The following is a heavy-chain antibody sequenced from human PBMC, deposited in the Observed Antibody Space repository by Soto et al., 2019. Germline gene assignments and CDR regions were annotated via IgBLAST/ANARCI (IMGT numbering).Heavy chain of an antibody. CDR2: IYYSGST. Sequence: SETLSLTCTVSGGSISSSSYYWGWIRQPPGKGLEWIGSIYYSGSTYYNPSLKSRVTISVDTSKNQFSLKLSSVTAADTAVFYCARDVRGGGLSHWFDPWVQGTLITVSS. V-gene: IGHV4-39*02. J-gene: IGHJ5*02. D-gene: IGHD3-16*01. CDR3: ARDVRGGGLSHWFDP. CDR1: GGSISSSSYY.